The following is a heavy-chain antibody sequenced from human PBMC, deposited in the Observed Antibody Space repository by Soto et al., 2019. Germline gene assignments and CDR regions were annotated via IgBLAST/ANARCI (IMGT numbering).Heavy chain of an antibody. CDR2: INADNGNT. J-gene: IGHJ3*02. CDR1: GYTFTSYA. CDR3: ARDPSRSTFDI. V-gene: IGHV1-3*01. Sequence: ASVKVSCKASGYTFTSYAMHWVRQAPGQRLEWMGWINADNGNTKYSQKFQGRVTITRDTSASTAYMELRSLRSDDTAVYYCARDPSRSTFDIWGQGTMVTVSS.